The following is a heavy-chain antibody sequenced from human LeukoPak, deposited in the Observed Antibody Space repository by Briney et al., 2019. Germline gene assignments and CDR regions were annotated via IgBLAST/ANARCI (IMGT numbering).Heavy chain of an antibody. CDR2: IFSGDNP. D-gene: IGHD1-7*01. J-gene: IGHJ4*02. V-gene: IGHV3-53*01. CDR3: ARARAGTASDFDY. Sequence: GGSLSLSCAASGFTVSSNYMSWVRQAPGKGLEWVSVIFSGDNPDYADSVKGRFTISRDNSKNTLYLQMNSLRAEDAAVYYCARARAGTASDFDYWGQGTLVTVSS. CDR1: GFTVSSNY.